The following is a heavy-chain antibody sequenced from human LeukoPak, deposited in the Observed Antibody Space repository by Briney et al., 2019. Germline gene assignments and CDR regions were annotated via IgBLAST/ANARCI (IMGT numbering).Heavy chain of an antibody. J-gene: IGHJ5*02. D-gene: IGHD3-10*01. CDR3: ARGPRGRELFYGPGSYQRFDP. Sequence: SETLSLTCAVYGGSFSGYYWSWIRQPPGKGLEWSGEINHSGSTNYNPSLKSRVTISVDTSKNQFSLKLSSVTAADTAVYYGARGPRGRELFYGPGSYQRFDPWGQGTLVTVSS. CDR2: INHSGST. CDR1: GGSFSGYY. V-gene: IGHV4-34*01.